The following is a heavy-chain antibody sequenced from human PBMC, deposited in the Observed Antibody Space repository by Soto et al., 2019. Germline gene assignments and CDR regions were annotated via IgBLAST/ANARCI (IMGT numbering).Heavy chain of an antibody. CDR2: IYYTGST. Sequence: SETLSLTCSVSGASIRSGGYYWSWLRQSPGKGLEWIGHIYYTGSTFYSPSLKSRLTISLETPKNQFSLDLNSVTTADTAMYYCARIEMASIKWGRGTLVTVSS. D-gene: IGHD5-12*01. CDR1: GASIRSGGYY. CDR3: ARIEMASIK. J-gene: IGHJ4*02. V-gene: IGHV4-31*03.